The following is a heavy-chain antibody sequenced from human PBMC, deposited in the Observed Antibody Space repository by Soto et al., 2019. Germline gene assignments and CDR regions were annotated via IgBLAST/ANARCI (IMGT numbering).Heavy chain of an antibody. J-gene: IGHJ5*02. CDR1: GYTFTGYY. V-gene: IGHV1-2*02. CDR3: TREIAVVVTATKYNWFDP. D-gene: IGHD2-21*02. Sequence: ASVKVSCKASGYTFTGYYVHWVRQAPGQGLEWMGWINPNSGGTNYAQKFQGRVTMTRDTSISTAYMELSRLRSDDTAVYYCTREIAVVVTATKYNWFDPWGQGTLVTVSS. CDR2: INPNSGGT.